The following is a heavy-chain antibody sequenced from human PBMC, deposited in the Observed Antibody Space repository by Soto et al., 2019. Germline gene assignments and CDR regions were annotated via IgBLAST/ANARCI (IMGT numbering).Heavy chain of an antibody. J-gene: IGHJ4*02. Sequence: SETLSLTCAVSSGSISSSNWWSWVRQPPGKGLEWIGEIYHSGSTNYNPYLKSRVTISVDKSKNQFSLKLSSVTAADTAVYYCARAYYYGSGSYYDRRFDYWGQGTLVTVSS. V-gene: IGHV4-4*02. CDR2: IYHSGST. CDR3: ARAYYYGSGSYYDRRFDY. D-gene: IGHD3-10*01. CDR1: SGSISSSNW.